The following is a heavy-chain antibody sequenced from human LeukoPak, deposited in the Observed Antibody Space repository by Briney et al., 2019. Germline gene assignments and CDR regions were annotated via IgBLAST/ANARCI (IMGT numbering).Heavy chain of an antibody. CDR2: ISSSSSYI. J-gene: IGHJ3*02. D-gene: IGHD6-13*01. Sequence: GGSLRLSCAASGFTFSSYSMNWVRQAPGKGLEWVSSISSSSSYIYYADSVKGRFTISRDNSKNTLYLQMNSLRAEDTAVYYCAKVSSPAAGYDAFDIWGQGTMVTVSS. CDR1: GFTFSSYS. CDR3: AKVSSPAAGYDAFDI. V-gene: IGHV3-21*04.